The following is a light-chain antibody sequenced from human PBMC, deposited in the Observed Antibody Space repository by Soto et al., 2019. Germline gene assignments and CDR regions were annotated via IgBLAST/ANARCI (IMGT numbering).Light chain of an antibody. J-gene: IGLJ2*01. Sequence: NFMLTQPHSVSESPGKTVTISCTRTSGSIASNYVQWYQQRPGSAPTTLIYEDDQRPSGVPDRFSGSIDRSSNSASLTISGLKTEDEADYYCISNTVSSTLLFGGGTQLTVL. CDR1: SGSIASNY. CDR2: EDD. V-gene: IGLV6-57*04. CDR3: ISNTVSSTLL.